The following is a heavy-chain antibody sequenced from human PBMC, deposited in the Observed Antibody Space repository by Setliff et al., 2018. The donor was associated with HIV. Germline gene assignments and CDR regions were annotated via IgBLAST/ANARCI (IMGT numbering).Heavy chain of an antibody. CDR3: ARHSPSDY. CDR1: GRSFSGYY. V-gene: IGHV4-34*01. Sequence: SETLSLTCAVYGRSFSGYYWNWIRQSPGKGLEWIGEINHSGGTNYNPSLKSRVTMSIDTSKNQFSLNVSSVTAADTAVYYCARHSPSDYWGQGTPVTVSS. J-gene: IGHJ4*02. CDR2: INHSGGT.